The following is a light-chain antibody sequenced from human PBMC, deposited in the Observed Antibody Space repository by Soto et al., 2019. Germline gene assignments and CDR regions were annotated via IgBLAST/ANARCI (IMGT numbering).Light chain of an antibody. Sequence: QSALTQPPSASGSPGQSVTISCTGTSTDVGAYNYVSWYQQHPGKAPKLIIYEVTKRPSGVPDRFSGSKTGNTASLTVSGLQADDEADYYCTSYAGDNNYLFGTGTQLTVL. J-gene: IGLJ7*01. CDR3: TSYAGDNNYL. V-gene: IGLV2-8*01. CDR2: EVT. CDR1: STDVGAYNY.